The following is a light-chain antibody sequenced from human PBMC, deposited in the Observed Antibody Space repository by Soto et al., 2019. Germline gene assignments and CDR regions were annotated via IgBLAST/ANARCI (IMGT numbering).Light chain of an antibody. Sequence: QSALTQPASVSGSPGQSITISCTGTSSDVGSYNLVSWYQQHPGKAPKLMIYEGSKRPSGVSNRFSGSKSGNTASLTISGLQAEDEAAYYCCSYAGSNVVFGGGTKLTVL. CDR2: EGS. V-gene: IGLV2-23*01. J-gene: IGLJ2*01. CDR3: CSYAGSNVV. CDR1: SSDVGSYNL.